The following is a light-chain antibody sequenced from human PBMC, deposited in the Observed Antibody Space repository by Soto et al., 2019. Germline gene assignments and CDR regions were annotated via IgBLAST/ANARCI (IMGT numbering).Light chain of an antibody. CDR2: XAS. CDR3: QKYNSY. V-gene: IGKV1-5*03. J-gene: IGKJ2*01. CDR1: QRISSR. Sequence: EIHMPQSXSMLSASEREXXXXTCRASQRISSRLALCXQKPVRAAKLLIYXASSLESGVPSRLSGSGSGTELNLTINSLQPDDLATYYCQKYNSYFGQGTKVDIK.